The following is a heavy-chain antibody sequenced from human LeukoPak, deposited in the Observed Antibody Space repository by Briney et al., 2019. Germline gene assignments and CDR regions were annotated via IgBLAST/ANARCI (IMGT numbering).Heavy chain of an antibody. Sequence: ASVNVSCKASGYTFTGYYMHWVRQAPGQGLEWMGWINPNSGGTNYAQKFQGRVTMTRDTSISTAYMELSRLRSDDTAVYYCARKTSIAARIWFDPWGQGTLVTVSS. V-gene: IGHV1-2*02. CDR1: GYTFTGYY. CDR3: ARKTSIAARIWFDP. J-gene: IGHJ5*02. D-gene: IGHD6-6*01. CDR2: INPNSGGT.